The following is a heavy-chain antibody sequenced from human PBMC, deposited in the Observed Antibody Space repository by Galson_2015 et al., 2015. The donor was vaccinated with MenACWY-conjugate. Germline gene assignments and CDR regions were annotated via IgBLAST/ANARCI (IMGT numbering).Heavy chain of an antibody. Sequence: LRISCAASGFTFRSHWVHWVRPAPGKGLGWISRINSDGSSTSYADSVKGRFTISRDNAKNTLYLQMNSLRVEDTAVYYCAGWELSQGFDYWGQGTLVTVSS. V-gene: IGHV3-74*01. D-gene: IGHD3-10*01. CDR3: AGWELSQGFDY. J-gene: IGHJ4*02. CDR1: GFTFRSHW. CDR2: INSDGSST.